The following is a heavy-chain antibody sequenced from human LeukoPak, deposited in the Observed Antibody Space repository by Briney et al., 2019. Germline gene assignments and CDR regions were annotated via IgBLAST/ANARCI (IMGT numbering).Heavy chain of an antibody. D-gene: IGHD3-3*01. CDR3: ARGPHRRTYDRDNWFDP. CDR2: TNPSGDNT. V-gene: IGHV1-46*01. CDR1: GYTFTSYY. Sequence: GASVKVSCKASGYTFTSYYMYWVRQAPGQGLEWMGITNPSGDNTNYAQKFQGRVTMTRDMSTTTVYMELSSLRSGDTAVYYCARGPHRRTYDRDNWFDPWGQGTLVTVSS. J-gene: IGHJ5*02.